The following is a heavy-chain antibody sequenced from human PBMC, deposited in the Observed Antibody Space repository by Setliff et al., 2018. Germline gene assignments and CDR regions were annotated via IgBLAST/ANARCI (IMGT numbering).Heavy chain of an antibody. CDR2: INTNTGKP. V-gene: IGHV7-4-1*02. CDR3: ARGSRFGTSVYRGDYYLDV. CDR1: GYTFSTYD. J-gene: IGHJ6*03. Sequence: ASVKVSCKGSGYTFSTYDIIWMRQAPGKGLEWMGWINTNTGKPSYAQGFTGRFVFSLDTSVSTAYLQLSSLKAEDTAIYYCARGSRFGTSVYRGDYYLDVWGKGTTVTVSS. D-gene: IGHD3-10*01.